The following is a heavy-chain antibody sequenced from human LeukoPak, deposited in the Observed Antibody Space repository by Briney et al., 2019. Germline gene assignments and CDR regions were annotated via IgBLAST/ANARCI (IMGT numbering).Heavy chain of an antibody. Sequence: SETLSLTCAVSGYSITSTYWWGWIRPTPGRGLEWIGSLHHSGSTYYNPSLKSRVTISVDTSKKQFSLKLTSVTAADTAVYYCARHEAPVYCGSTDCYALGWFDPWGQGTLVSVSS. D-gene: IGHD2-2*01. CDR2: LHHSGST. CDR3: ARHEAPVYCGSTDCYALGWFDP. CDR1: GYSITSTYW. J-gene: IGHJ5*02. V-gene: IGHV4-38-2*01.